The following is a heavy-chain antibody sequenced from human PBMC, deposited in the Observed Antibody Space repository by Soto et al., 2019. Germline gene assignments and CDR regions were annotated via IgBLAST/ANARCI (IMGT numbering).Heavy chain of an antibody. J-gene: IGHJ4*02. CDR1: GGSISSYY. CDR3: ARVYHILTGEIDY. CDR2: IYYSGST. D-gene: IGHD3-9*01. V-gene: IGHV4-59*01. Sequence: PSETLSLTCTVSGGSISSYYWSWIRQPPGKGLEWIGYIYYSGSTNYNPSLKSRVTISVDTSKNQFSLKLSSVTAADTAVYYCARVYHILTGEIDYWGQGTLVTVSS.